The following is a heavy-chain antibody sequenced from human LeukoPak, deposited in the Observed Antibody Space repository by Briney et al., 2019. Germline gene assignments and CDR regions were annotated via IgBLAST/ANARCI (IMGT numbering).Heavy chain of an antibody. J-gene: IGHJ4*02. CDR3: ARGIAAAMEDYFDY. CDR2: IEWDDDK. D-gene: IGHD6-13*01. Sequence: SGPALVKPPQTLTLTCTFSLVSLSPSGMCVSWIHQPPEKALEWLARIEWDDDKYYSTSLKTRLTISKDTSKNQVVLTMTNMDPVDTATYYCARGIAAAMEDYFDYWGQGTLVTVSS. V-gene: IGHV2-70*11. CDR1: LVSLSPSGMC.